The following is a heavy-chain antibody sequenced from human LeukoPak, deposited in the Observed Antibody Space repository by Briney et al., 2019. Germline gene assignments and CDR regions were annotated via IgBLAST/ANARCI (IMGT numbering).Heavy chain of an antibody. CDR2: INHSGST. V-gene: IGHV4-34*01. J-gene: IGHJ4*02. CDR1: GGSFSGYY. CDR3: ARPRVHYYGSGSYFDY. Sequence: TSETLPLTCAVYGGSFSGYYWSWIRQPPGKGLEWIGEINHSGSTNYNPSLKSRVTISVDTSKNQFSLKLNSVTAADTAVYYCARPRVHYYGSGSYFDYWGQGTLVTVSS. D-gene: IGHD3-10*01.